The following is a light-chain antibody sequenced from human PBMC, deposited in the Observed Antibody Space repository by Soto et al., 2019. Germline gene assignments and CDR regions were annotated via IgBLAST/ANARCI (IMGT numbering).Light chain of an antibody. J-gene: IGKJ2*01. CDR2: EAS. CDR3: QQSSQTPYT. Sequence: DIQMTQSPSSLSASVGESVTISCRASQNINKNLNWYQQKSGKAPSLLIYEASTFQSGVPSRFSGSGSGTDFTLAITNLQPEDFATYYCQQSSQTPYTFGQGTKLEI. V-gene: IGKV1-39*01. CDR1: QNINKN.